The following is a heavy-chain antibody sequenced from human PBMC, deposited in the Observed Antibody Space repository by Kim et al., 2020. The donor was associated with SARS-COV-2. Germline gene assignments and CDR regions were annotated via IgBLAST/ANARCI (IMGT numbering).Heavy chain of an antibody. D-gene: IGHD3-10*01. J-gene: IGHJ6*02. V-gene: IGHV4-34*01. CDR3: ATRYGSGRPTPYYYYYGMDV. Sequence: SETLSLTCAVYGGSFSGYYWSWIRQPPGKGLEWIGEINHSGSTNYNPSLKSRVTISVDTSKNQFSLKLSSVTAADTAVYYCATRYGSGRPTPYYYYYGMDVWGQGTTVTVSS. CDR1: GGSFSGYY. CDR2: INHSGST.